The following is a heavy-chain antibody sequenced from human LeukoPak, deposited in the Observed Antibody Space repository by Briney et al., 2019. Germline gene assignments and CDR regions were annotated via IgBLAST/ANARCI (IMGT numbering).Heavy chain of an antibody. V-gene: IGHV1-24*01. CDR2: FDVEDGEI. CDR1: GYTLTQLS. Sequence: GASVKVSCKVPGYTLTQLSVHWVRQAPGKGLEWMGGFDVEDGEIIYAQKFQGRVTMTEDTSTDTAYMELSSLRSEDTAVYYCATNRQIMILGVVIMPAFDIWGQGTMVTVSS. D-gene: IGHD3-3*01. J-gene: IGHJ3*02. CDR3: ATNRQIMILGVVIMPAFDI.